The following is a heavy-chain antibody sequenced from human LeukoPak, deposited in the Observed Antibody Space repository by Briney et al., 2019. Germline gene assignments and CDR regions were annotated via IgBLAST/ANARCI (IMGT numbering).Heavy chain of an antibody. V-gene: IGHV4-59*02. J-gene: IGHJ6*02. D-gene: IGHD3-10*01. Sequence: SETLSLTCTVSSGSVNSFYWSWIRQPPGKGLEWIRYIYYSGGTNYNPSLKSRVTISVDTSKNQFSLKLSSVTAADTAVYYCARYGSGGFGETYYHYYGMDVWGQGTTVTVSS. CDR2: IYYSGGT. CDR3: ARYGSGGFGETYYHYYGMDV. CDR1: SGSVNSFY.